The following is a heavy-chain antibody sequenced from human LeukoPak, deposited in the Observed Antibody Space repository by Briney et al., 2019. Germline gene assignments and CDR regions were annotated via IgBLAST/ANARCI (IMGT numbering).Heavy chain of an antibody. J-gene: IGHJ3*02. CDR1: GFTFSSYA. CDR2: ISGSGGST. Sequence: GGSLRLSCAASGFTFSSYAMSWVRQAPGKGLEWVSAISGSGGSTYYADSVKGRFTISRDNSKNTLYLQMNSLRAEDTAVYYCAKYDDSSGYYFDAFDIWGQGTMVTVSS. CDR3: AKYDDSSGYYFDAFDI. V-gene: IGHV3-23*01. D-gene: IGHD3-22*01.